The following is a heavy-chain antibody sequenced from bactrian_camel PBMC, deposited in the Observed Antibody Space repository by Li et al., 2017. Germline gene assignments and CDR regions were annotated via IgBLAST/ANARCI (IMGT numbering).Heavy chain of an antibody. J-gene: IGHJ4*01. Sequence: DVQLVESGGGLVQPGGSLRLSCAASGFTFSGYAMRWVRQAPGKDFEYVAGISGGGGNINYADSLEGRFTISRDSAKNTLYLQMNYLKTEDTAVYYCAPAGRSYVDIKCRARLGQGTQVTVS. D-gene: IGHD6*01. V-gene: IGHV3S42*01. CDR1: GFTFSGYA. CDR2: ISGGGGNI.